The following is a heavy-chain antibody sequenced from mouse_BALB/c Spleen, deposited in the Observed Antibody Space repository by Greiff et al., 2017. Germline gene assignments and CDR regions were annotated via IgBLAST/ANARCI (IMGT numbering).Heavy chain of an antibody. V-gene: IGHV1-39*01. CDR1: GYSFTGYN. Sequence: EVQLQESGPELEKPGASVKISCKASGYSFTGYNMNWVKQSNGKSLEWIGNIDPYYGGTSYNQKFKGKATLTVDKSSSTAYMQLKSLTSEDSAVYYCARRGPYYGNYEGAMDYWGQGTSVTVSS. CDR3: ARRGPYYGNYEGAMDY. J-gene: IGHJ4*01. D-gene: IGHD2-10*01. CDR2: IDPYYGGT.